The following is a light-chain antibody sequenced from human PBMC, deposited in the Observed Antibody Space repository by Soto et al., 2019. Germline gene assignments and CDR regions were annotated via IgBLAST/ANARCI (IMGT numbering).Light chain of an antibody. CDR2: TNN. Sequence: QSVLTQPPSASGTPGQRVTISCSGSSSNIGSNTVSWYQQLPGTAPKLLIYTNNQRPSGVPDRFSGSKSGTSASLAISGLQSEDDADYYCAAWDDSLNGLVFGGGTKLTVL. J-gene: IGLJ2*01. CDR3: AAWDDSLNGLV. V-gene: IGLV1-44*01. CDR1: SSNIGSNT.